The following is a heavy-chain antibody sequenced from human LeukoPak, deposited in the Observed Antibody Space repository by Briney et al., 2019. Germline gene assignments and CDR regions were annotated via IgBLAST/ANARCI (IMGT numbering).Heavy chain of an antibody. CDR2: INTNTGNP. V-gene: IGHV7-4-1*02. CDR1: GYTFTSYA. J-gene: IGHJ6*03. D-gene: IGHD6-13*01. Sequence: GASVKVSCKASGYTFTSYAMNWVRQAPGQGLEWMGWINTNTGNPTYAQGFTGRFVFSLDTSVSTAYLQISSLKAEDTAVYYCATTADPSSWYIPHYYYYYYYMDVWGKGTTVTVSS. CDR3: ATTADPSSWYIPHYYYYYYYMDV.